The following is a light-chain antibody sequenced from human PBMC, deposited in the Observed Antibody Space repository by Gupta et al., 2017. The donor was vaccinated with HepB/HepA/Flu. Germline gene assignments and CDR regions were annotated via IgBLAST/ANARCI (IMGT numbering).Light chain of an antibody. J-gene: IGLJ2*01. CDR2: DVM. V-gene: IGLV2-11*01. Sequence: QAALTQPRSLSGSPGQSVTISCTGTSSDVAGYNYNYVSWYQQHPGKAPKLMIYDVMKRPSGVPDRFSGSKSGNTASLTISGLQAEDEADYYCCSYAGNYTVVFGGGTKLTVL. CDR1: SSDVAGYNYNY. CDR3: CSYAGNYTVV.